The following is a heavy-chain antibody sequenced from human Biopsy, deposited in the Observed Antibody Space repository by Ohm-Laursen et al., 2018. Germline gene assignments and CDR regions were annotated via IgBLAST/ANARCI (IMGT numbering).Heavy chain of an antibody. CDR3: GNEVYGRDY. Sequence: GTLSLTCVVFGRTFSDYRWTWIRQPPGKGLEWIGQINQSGSTNYNPSLKSRVTISADASKYEFSLRLTSATAADTAVYFCGNEVYGRDYWGLGARVTVSS. J-gene: IGHJ4*02. V-gene: IGHV4-34*08. CDR1: GRTFSDYR. CDR2: INQSGST. D-gene: IGHD4-17*01.